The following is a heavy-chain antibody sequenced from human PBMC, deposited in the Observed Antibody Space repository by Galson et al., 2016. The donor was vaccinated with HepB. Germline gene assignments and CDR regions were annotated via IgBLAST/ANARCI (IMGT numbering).Heavy chain of an antibody. CDR1: GFTFSVHY. V-gene: IGHV3-72*01. D-gene: IGHD4/OR15-4a*01. CDR2: TRKKTNGYTT. J-gene: IGHJ4*02. Sequence: SLRLSCAASGFTFSVHYMDWVRQAPGKGLKWVGRTRKKTNGYTTEYAASVKGRFTISRDDSKNSMYLQMNSLKTEVTAMYFCGRVDDGASYRIDFWGQGTLVTVSS. CDR3: GRVDDGASYRIDF.